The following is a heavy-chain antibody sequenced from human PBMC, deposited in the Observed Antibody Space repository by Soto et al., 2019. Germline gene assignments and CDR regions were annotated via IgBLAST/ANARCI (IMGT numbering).Heavy chain of an antibody. CDR2: ISYDGSNK. D-gene: IGHD6-13*01. V-gene: IGHV3-30*18. Sequence: PGGSLRLSCAASGFTFSSYGMHWVRQAPGKGLEWVAVISYDGSNKYYADSVKGRFTISRDNSKNTLYLQMNSLRAEDTAVYYCAKDLSSSWPYYGMDVWGQGTTVTSP. CDR3: AKDLSSSWPYYGMDV. J-gene: IGHJ6*02. CDR1: GFTFSSYG.